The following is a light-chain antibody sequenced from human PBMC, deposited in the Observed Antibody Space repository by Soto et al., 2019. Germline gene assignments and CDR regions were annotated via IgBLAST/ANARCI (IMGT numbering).Light chain of an antibody. Sequence: DIQMTQSPSSLSASVGDRVTITCRASQSISSYLNWYQQKPGKAPKLLIYAASSLQSGVPSRFSGSGSGTDFTLTISSLQPDDFATYYCQQYGGTFGQGTKVDIK. CDR1: QSISSY. CDR3: QQYGGT. V-gene: IGKV1-39*01. CDR2: AAS. J-gene: IGKJ1*01.